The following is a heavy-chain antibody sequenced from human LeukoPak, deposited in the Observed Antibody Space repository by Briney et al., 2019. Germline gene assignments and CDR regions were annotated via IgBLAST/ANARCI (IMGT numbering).Heavy chain of an antibody. CDR2: ISGSGGST. CDR3: AKDSYSSSSGGYFDY. V-gene: IGHV3-23*01. D-gene: IGHD6-6*01. J-gene: IGHJ4*02. Sequence: GGSLRLSCAASGFTFSSYAMSWVRQAPGKGLEWVSAISGSGGSTYYADSVKGRFTISRDNSKNTLYLQMNSLRAEDTAVYYCAKDSYSSSSGGYFDYWGQGTLVTVSS. CDR1: GFTFSSYA.